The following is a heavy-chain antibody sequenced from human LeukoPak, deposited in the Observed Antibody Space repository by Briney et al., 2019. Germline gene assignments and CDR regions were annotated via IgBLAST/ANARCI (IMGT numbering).Heavy chain of an antibody. Sequence: SETLSLTCSVSGVSISAYYWSWIRQPPGKGLEWIGYIYYSGSTNYNPSLKSRVTISVDTSKNQFSLKLSSVTAADTAVYYCARDQATVVTHDWYFDLWGRGTLVTVSS. CDR2: IYYSGST. D-gene: IGHD4-23*01. CDR1: GVSISAYY. J-gene: IGHJ2*01. CDR3: ARDQATVVTHDWYFDL. V-gene: IGHV4-59*01.